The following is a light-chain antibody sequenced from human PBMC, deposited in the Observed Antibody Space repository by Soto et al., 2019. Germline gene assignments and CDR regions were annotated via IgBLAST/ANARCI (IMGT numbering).Light chain of an antibody. CDR2: SAS. Sequence: DIQMTQSPSSLSASVGDRVTVTCRTSQNINNYLNWYQQRPGKAPKLLIYSASTVQSGVPLRFSGSVSGTDFTLTISSLEPEDFATYYCEQTYSTPVTLGQGTRLEIK. CDR3: EQTYSTPVT. J-gene: IGKJ5*01. V-gene: IGKV1-39*01. CDR1: QNINNY.